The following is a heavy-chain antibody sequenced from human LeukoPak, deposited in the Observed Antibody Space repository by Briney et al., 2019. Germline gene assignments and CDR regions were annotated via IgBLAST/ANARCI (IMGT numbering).Heavy chain of an antibody. CDR3: ARVRITGTYYFDY. J-gene: IGHJ4*02. D-gene: IGHD1/OR15-1a*01. CDR2: IYHSGST. Sequence: PSETLSLTCTVSGYSISSGYYWGWIRQPPGKGLEWIGSIYHSGSTYYNPSLKSRVTISVDTSKNQFSLKLSSVTAADTAVYYCARVRITGTYYFDYWGQGTLVTVSS. CDR1: GYSISSGYY. V-gene: IGHV4-38-2*02.